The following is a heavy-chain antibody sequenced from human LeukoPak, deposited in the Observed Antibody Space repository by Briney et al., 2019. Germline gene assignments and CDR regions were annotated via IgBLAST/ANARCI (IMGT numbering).Heavy chain of an antibody. CDR1: GFTFSSYA. V-gene: IGHV3-23*01. D-gene: IGHD6-6*01. J-gene: IGHJ4*02. CDR2: ISGSGGST. Sequence: GGSLRLSCAASGFTFSSYAMSWVRQAPGKGLEWVSSISGSGGSTYYADSVKGRFAISRDNSKNTLYLQLSSLRADDTALYYCTKVEAAARPYYWGQGTLVTVSS. CDR3: TKVEAAARPYY.